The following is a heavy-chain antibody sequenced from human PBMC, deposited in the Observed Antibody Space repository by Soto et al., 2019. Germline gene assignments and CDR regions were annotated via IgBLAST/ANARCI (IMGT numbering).Heavy chain of an antibody. CDR2: IFFSGNT. V-gene: IGHV4-31*01. CDR1: GGSITSGAYY. Sequence: QVQLQESGPGLVKPSQTLSLTCTVSGGSITSGAYYWSWIRQHPGKGLEWIGYIFFSGNTYYNPSLKSLVTISLGTSKHQFSLQLSSVNDADTAVYYCARSDNGGHWADYWGQGTRVTVSS. J-gene: IGHJ4*02. D-gene: IGHD7-27*01. CDR3: ARSDNGGHWADY.